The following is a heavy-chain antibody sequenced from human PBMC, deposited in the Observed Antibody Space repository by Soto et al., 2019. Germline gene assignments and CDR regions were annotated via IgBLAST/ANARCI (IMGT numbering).Heavy chain of an antibody. V-gene: IGHV1-69*02. CDR2: IIPILGMA. D-gene: IGHD2-2*01. CDR3: ARLGGDCSSTRCSSVEAFDI. J-gene: IGHJ3*02. Sequence: QVQLVQSGAEVKKPGSSVKVSCKASGGTFSSYTISWVRQAPGQGLEWMGRIIPILGMADSAEKFKGRVTNTADKSTSTAYMELSSLRSEDTAVYYCARLGGDCSSTRCSSVEAFDIWGQGTMVTVSS. CDR1: GGTFSSYT.